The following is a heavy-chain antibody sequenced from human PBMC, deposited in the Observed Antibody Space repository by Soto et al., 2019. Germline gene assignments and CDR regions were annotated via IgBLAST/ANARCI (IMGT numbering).Heavy chain of an antibody. CDR1: GGTFSSYA. D-gene: IGHD2-21*02. V-gene: IGHV1-69*13. CDR2: IIPIFGTA. CDR3: AREGGYCGGDCYSGYYYHGMDV. Sequence: SVKVSCKASGGTFSSYAISWVRQAPGQGLEWMGGIIPIFGTANYAQKFQGRVTITADESTSTAYMELSSLRSEDTAVYYCAREGGYCGGDCYSGYYYHGMDVWGQGTMVTVSS. J-gene: IGHJ6*02.